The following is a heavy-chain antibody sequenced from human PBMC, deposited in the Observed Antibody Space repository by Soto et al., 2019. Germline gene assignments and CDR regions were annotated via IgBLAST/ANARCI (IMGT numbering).Heavy chain of an antibody. CDR2: TYYTSKWFN. D-gene: IGHD3-16*01. CDR1: GDSVSSNRAA. Sequence: SQTLSLTCATSGDSVSSNRAAWNWVRQSPSRGLEWLGRTYYTSKWFNDCAVSVKSRITINPDTSKNQFSLQLNSVTPEDTAVYYCVGGLGAFDNWGQGTLVTVS. J-gene: IGHJ3*02. V-gene: IGHV6-1*01. CDR3: VGGLGAFDN.